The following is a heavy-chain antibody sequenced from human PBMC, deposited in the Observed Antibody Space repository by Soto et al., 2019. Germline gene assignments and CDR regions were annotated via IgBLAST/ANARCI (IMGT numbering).Heavy chain of an antibody. CDR3: ARWWSGSRQGFDP. CDR2: IYYSGST. J-gene: IGHJ5*02. D-gene: IGHD3-3*01. Sequence: QVQLQESGPGLVNPSQTLSLTCTVSGGSISSGDYYWSWLRQHPGKGLEWIGYIYYSGSTYYNPSLKSRVTISVDTSKNQFSLKLSSVTAADTAVYYCARWWSGSRQGFDPWGQGTLVTVSS. V-gene: IGHV4-31*03. CDR1: GGSISSGDYY.